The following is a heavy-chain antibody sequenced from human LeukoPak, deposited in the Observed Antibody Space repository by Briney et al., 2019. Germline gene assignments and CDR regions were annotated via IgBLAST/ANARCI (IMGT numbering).Heavy chain of an antibody. CDR3: AGGIAAPLYYFDY. Sequence: SETLSLTCTVSGGSISSYYWSWIRLPAGKGLEWIGRIYTSGSTNYNPSLKSRVTMSVDTSKNQFSLKLSSVTAADTAVYYCAGGIAAPLYYFDYWGQGTLVTVSS. D-gene: IGHD6-13*01. J-gene: IGHJ4*02. V-gene: IGHV4-4*07. CDR1: GGSISSYY. CDR2: IYTSGST.